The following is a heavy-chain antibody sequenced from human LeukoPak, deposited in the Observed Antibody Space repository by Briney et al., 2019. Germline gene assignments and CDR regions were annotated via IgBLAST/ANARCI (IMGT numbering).Heavy chain of an antibody. CDR3: ARLGRSPRYCSSTSCYFYFDY. V-gene: IGHV4-34*01. CDR2: INHSGST. Sequence: SETLSLTCAVYGGSFSGYYWSWIRQPPGKGLEWIGEINHSGSTNYNPSLKSRVTISVDTSKNQSSLKLSSVTAADTAVYYCARLGRSPRYCSSTSCYFYFDYWGQGTLVTVSS. J-gene: IGHJ4*02. CDR1: GGSFSGYY. D-gene: IGHD2-2*01.